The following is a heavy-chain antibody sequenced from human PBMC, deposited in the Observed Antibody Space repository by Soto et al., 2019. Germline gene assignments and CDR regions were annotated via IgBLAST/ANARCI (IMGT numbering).Heavy chain of an antibody. CDR3: EKDPDRSFDVYYMDF. J-gene: IGHJ6*03. CDR2: ISWNSGSI. D-gene: IGHD3-9*01. Sequence: EVQLVESGGGLVQPGRSLRLSCAASGFTFDDPAMHWVRQAPGKGLEWVSGISWNSGSIGYADSVKGRFTISIHNAKNSLYLKMNTLRAEATALYYREKDPDRSFDVYYMDFWGKGNTVHAS. V-gene: IGHV3-9*01. CDR1: GFTFDDPA.